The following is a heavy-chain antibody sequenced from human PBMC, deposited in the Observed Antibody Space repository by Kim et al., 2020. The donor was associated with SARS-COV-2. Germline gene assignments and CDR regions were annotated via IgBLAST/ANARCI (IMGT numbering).Heavy chain of an antibody. CDR2: INHSGST. V-gene: IGHV4-34*01. CDR3: ARFPLLVGFSYYYYYGMDV. Sequence: SETLSLTCAVYGGSFSGYYWSWIRQPPGKGLEWIGEINHSGSTNYNPSLKSRVTISVDTSKNQFSLKLSSVTAADTAVYYCARFPLLVGFSYYYYYGMDVWGQGTTVTVSS. J-gene: IGHJ6*02. CDR1: GGSFSGYY. D-gene: IGHD3-10*01.